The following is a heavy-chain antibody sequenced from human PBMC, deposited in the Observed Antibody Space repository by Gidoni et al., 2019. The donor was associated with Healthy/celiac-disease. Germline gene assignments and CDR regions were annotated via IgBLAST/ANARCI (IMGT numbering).Heavy chain of an antibody. CDR1: GFTFSSYG. CDR2: ISYDGSNK. J-gene: IGHJ4*02. CDR3: AKDQYYYGSGSYSGY. D-gene: IGHD3-10*01. V-gene: IGHV3-30*18. Sequence: QVQLVESGGGVVQPGRSLRLSCAASGFTFSSYGMHWVRQAPGKGLEWVAVISYDGSNKYYADSVKGRFTISRDNSKNTLYLQMNSLRAEDTAVYYCAKDQYYYGSGSYSGYWGQGTLVTVSS.